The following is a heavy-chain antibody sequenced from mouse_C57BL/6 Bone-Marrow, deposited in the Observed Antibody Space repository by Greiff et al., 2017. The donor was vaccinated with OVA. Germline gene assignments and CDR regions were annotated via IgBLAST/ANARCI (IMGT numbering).Heavy chain of an antibody. J-gene: IGHJ2*01. V-gene: IGHV1-15*01. CDR1: GYTFTDYE. Sequence: QVQLMESGAELVRPGASVTLSCKASGYTFTDYEMHWVKQTPVHGLEWIGAIDPETGGTAYNQKFKGKAILTADKSSSTAYMELRSLTSEDSAVYYCAREEVYDGYYFDYWGQGTTLTVSS. CDR2: IDPETGGT. D-gene: IGHD2-3*01. CDR3: AREEVYDGYYFDY.